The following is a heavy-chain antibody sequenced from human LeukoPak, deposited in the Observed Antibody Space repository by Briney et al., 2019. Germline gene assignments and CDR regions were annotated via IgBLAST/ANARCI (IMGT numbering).Heavy chain of an antibody. D-gene: IGHD5-12*01. CDR2: ISSSVSV. J-gene: IGHJ4*02. CDR3: ARIPLGYSGAYYFDY. V-gene: IGHV4-61*05. Sequence: SETLSLTCTVSRGSISGSIRSYFWRWLRQPPGKGLEWIGYISSSVSVHDNPSLRSQVTISVDTSKNHFFLNLSSVSAADTAVYYCARIPLGYSGAYYFDYWGQGTLVTVSP. CDR1: RGSISGSIRSYF.